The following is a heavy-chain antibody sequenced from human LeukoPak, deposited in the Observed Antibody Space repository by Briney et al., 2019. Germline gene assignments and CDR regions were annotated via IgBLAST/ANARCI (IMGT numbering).Heavy chain of an antibody. Sequence: QPGGSLRLSCAASGFTFSSYEMNWVRQAPGKGLEWVSYISSSGSTIYYADSVKGRFTISRDNAKNSLYLQMNSLRAEDTAVYYCARRVGSWYLVYFDYWGQGTLVTVSS. CDR1: GFTFSSYE. CDR3: ARRVGSWYLVYFDY. V-gene: IGHV3-48*03. J-gene: IGHJ4*02. CDR2: ISSSGSTI. D-gene: IGHD6-13*01.